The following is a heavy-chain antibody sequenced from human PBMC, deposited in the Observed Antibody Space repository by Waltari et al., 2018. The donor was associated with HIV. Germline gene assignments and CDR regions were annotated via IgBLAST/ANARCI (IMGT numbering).Heavy chain of an antibody. CDR3: ARDWGYGSGTYLY. D-gene: IGHD3-10*01. CDR1: GFTFRSHW. CDR2: IKQDGSEK. V-gene: IGHV3-7*01. J-gene: IGHJ4*02. Sequence: EVQLVESGGDLVQPGGSLTLSCAASGFTFRSHWMTWVRQAPGKGLEWEANIKQDGSEKYYVDSVKGRFIISRDNAENSLYLQMNSLRVEDTAMYYCARDWGYGSGTYLYWGQGTLVTVSS.